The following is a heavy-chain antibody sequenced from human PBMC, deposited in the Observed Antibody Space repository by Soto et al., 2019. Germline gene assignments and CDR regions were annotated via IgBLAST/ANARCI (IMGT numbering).Heavy chain of an antibody. CDR2: IYYSGST. J-gene: IGHJ4*02. CDR1: GGSISSSSYY. V-gene: IGHV4-39*01. Sequence: QLQLQESGPGLVKPSETLSLTCTVSGGSISSSSYYWGWIRQPPGKGLEWIGSIYYSGSTYYNPSLKSRVTISVDTSKNQFSLKLSSVTAADTAVYYCARQTFDIVVVVAATLIYFDYWGQGTLVTVSS. CDR3: ARQTFDIVVVVAATLIYFDY. D-gene: IGHD2-15*01.